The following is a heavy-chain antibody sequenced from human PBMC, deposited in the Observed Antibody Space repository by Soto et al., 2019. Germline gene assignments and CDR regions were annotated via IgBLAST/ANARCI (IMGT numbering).Heavy chain of an antibody. CDR2: ISYDGSNK. Sequence: GGSLRLSCAASGFTFSSYGMHWVRQAPGKGLEWVAVISYDGSNKYYADSVKGRFTISRDNSKNTLYLQMNSLRAEDTAVYYCARDSGGSYFEPTYYFEYWGQGTLVTVSS. J-gene: IGHJ4*02. CDR3: ARDSGGSYFEPTYYFEY. D-gene: IGHD1-26*01. CDR1: GFTFSSYG. V-gene: IGHV3-30*03.